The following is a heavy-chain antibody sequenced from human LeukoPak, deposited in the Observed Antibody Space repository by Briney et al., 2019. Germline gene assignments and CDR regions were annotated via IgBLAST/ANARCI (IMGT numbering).Heavy chain of an antibody. CDR2: IKSKTDGGTT. V-gene: IGHV3-15*01. CDR1: GFTFSNAW. Sequence: GGSLRLSCAASGFTFSNAWMSWVRQAPGKGLEWVGRIKSKTDGGTTDYAAPGKGRFTISRDDSKNTLSLKMNSLKTEDTAVYYCTTDPITYYDILTGYYLFDYWGQGTLVTVSS. J-gene: IGHJ4*02. D-gene: IGHD3-9*01. CDR3: TTDPITYYDILTGYYLFDY.